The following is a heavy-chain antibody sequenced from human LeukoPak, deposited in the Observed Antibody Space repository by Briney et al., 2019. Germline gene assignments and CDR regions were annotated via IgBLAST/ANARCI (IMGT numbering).Heavy chain of an antibody. J-gene: IGHJ4*02. CDR1: GDSVSSNSAA. D-gene: IGHD5-12*01. Sequence: SQTLSLPCAISGDSVSSNSAAWNWIRQSPSRGLEWLGRTYYRSKWYNDYAVSVKSRITINPDTSKNQFSLQLNSVTPEDTAVYYCARVQIGATSGGPVVSFDYWGQGTLVTVSS. V-gene: IGHV6-1*01. CDR2: TYYRSKWYN. CDR3: ARVQIGATSGGPVVSFDY.